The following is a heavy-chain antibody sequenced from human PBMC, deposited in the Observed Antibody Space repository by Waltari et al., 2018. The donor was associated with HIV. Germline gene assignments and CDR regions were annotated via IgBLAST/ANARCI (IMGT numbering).Heavy chain of an antibody. CDR3: AGEMATVYVDY. CDR2: IASSSPTYI. D-gene: IGHD5-12*01. J-gene: IGHJ4*02. CDR1: GFPFSSYI. V-gene: IGHV3-21*01. Sequence: DVQLVESGGGLVKPGGSLRLSCAASGFPFSSYIMTWVRQAPGKGLEWVASIASSSPTYIYYADSVRGRFTISRDNAKNSLYLQMNNLRAEDTAVYYCAGEMATVYVDYWGQGTLVTVSS.